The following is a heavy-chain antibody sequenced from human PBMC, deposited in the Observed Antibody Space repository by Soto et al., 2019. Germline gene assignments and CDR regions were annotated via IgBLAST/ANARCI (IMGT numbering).Heavy chain of an antibody. D-gene: IGHD2-2*01. CDR1: GGTFGSYA. V-gene: IGHV1-69*01. CDR2: IIPIPGTA. Sequence: QVQLVQSGAEVKKPGSSVEVSCKASGGTFGSYAISWVRQAPGQGLEWMGGIIPIPGTANYAQKFQGRVTIAADESTSTAYMELSSLRSEDTAVYYCARSQGSSTSLEIYYYYYYGMDVWGQGTTVTLSS. CDR3: ARSQGSSTSLEIYYYYYYGMDV. J-gene: IGHJ6*02.